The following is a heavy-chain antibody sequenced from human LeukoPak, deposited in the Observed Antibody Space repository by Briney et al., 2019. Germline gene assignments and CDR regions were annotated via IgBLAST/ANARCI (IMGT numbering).Heavy chain of an antibody. CDR2: INSDETTL. Sequence: GGSLRLSCAASGFTLSKHWMHWVRQAPGKGLVWVSRINSDETTLQYADSVKGRFTISRDTAKNTLYLQMNSLRAEDTAVYYCARVIVGGTGLDCWGQGTLVTVSS. D-gene: IGHD1-26*01. V-gene: IGHV3-74*01. CDR3: ARVIVGGTGLDC. J-gene: IGHJ4*02. CDR1: GFTLSKHW.